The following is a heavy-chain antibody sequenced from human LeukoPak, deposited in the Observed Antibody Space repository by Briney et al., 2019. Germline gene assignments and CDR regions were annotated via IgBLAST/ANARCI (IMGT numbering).Heavy chain of an antibody. D-gene: IGHD2-2*01. CDR3: ASHARPRPAAMYYSHGMDV. Sequence: SETLSLTCTVSGGSISSSSYYWGWIRQPPGKGLEWIGSIYYSGSTYSNPSLRIRVTISVDTAKNQLSLNLSSVTAADTAVCYGASHARPRPAAMYYSHGMDVWGQGTTVTVSS. V-gene: IGHV4-39*01. CDR1: GGSISSSSYY. CDR2: IYYSGST. J-gene: IGHJ6*02.